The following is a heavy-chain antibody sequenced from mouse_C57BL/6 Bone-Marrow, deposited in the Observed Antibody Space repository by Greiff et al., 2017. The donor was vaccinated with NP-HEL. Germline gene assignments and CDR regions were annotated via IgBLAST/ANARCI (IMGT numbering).Heavy chain of an antibody. Sequence: QVTLKESGPGILQPSQTLSLTCSFSGFSLSTFGMGVGWIRQPSGKGLEWLAHIWWDDDKSYNQALKSRPLTSNETSTNQIFLKIASVDTADTATYYCARIGCGGYTDYWGQGTALTVSS. J-gene: IGHJ2*01. V-gene: IGHV8-8*01. CDR2: IWWDDDK. D-gene: IGHD1-1*02. CDR3: ARIGCGGYTDY. CDR1: GFSLSTFGMG.